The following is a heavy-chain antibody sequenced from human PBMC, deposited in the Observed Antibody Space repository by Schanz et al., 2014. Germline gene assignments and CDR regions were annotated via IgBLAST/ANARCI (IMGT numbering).Heavy chain of an antibody. Sequence: EVQLVQSGGGLVQPGGSLRLSCAASGFTFSSHWMHWVRQDPGKGLVWVARINSVGSNTDYADSVTGRFTISRDNAKNTLYLQMNSLRAGDAAVYYCAKDAPYPFDLWGRGTLITVSS. V-gene: IGHV3-74*01. CDR2: INSVGSNT. CDR3: AKDAPYPFDL. CDR1: GFTFSSHW. J-gene: IGHJ2*01.